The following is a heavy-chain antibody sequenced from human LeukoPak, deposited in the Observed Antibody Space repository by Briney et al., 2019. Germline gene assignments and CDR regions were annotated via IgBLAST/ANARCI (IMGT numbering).Heavy chain of an antibody. CDR2: ISYDGVNK. V-gene: IGHV3-30*04. D-gene: IGHD3-10*01. Sequence: GGSLRLSCAASGFTFSSYAMHWVRQAPGKGLEWVALISYDGVNKYYADSVKGRFTISRDNSRNTLFLQMNSLRAEDTAVYYCAKDSRWLGELFTFYFDYWGQGTPVTVSS. J-gene: IGHJ4*02. CDR1: GFTFSSYA. CDR3: AKDSRWLGELFTFYFDY.